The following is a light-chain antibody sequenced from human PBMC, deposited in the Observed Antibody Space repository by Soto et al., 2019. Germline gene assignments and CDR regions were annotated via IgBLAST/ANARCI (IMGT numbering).Light chain of an antibody. CDR3: MHALQTPFT. V-gene: IGKV2-28*01. J-gene: IGKJ3*01. CDR1: QSLLHSNGYNY. Sequence: DIVMTQSPLSLPVTPGEPASISCRSSQSLLHSNGYNYLDWYLQKPGQSPQLLIYLGSNRASGVPDRLSGSGLGTAFTLNITRVDVADVGVYYCMHALQTPFTFGPGTKVDIK. CDR2: LGS.